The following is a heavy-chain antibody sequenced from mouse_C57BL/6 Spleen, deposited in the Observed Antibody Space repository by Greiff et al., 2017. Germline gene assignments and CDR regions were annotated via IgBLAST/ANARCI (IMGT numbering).Heavy chain of an antibody. D-gene: IGHD2-4*01. CDR2: IYPGSGNT. CDR3: ARGYDYPHYYAMDY. J-gene: IGHJ4*01. V-gene: IGHV1-66*01. CDR1: GYSFTSYY. Sequence: QVQLQQSGPELVKPGASVKISCKASGYSFTSYYIHWVKQRPGQGLEWIGWIYPGSGNTKYNEKFKGKATLTAVTSSSTAYMQLSSLTSEDSAVYYCARGYDYPHYYAMDYWGQGTSVTVSS.